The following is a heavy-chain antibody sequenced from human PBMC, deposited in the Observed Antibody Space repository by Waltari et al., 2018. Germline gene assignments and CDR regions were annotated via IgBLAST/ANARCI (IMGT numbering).Heavy chain of an antibody. Sequence: QITLKESGPTLVKPTQTLTLTCTFSGFSLSTSGVGVGWIRQPPGKALDWLALIYWDDDKRYSPSLKRRLTITKDTSKNQVVLTMTNMDPVDTTTYYCAHSYDVWSGYPIFDYWGQGTLVTVSS. D-gene: IGHD3-3*01. V-gene: IGHV2-5*02. CDR1: GFSLSTSGVG. CDR3: AHSYDVWSGYPIFDY. J-gene: IGHJ4*02. CDR2: IYWDDDK.